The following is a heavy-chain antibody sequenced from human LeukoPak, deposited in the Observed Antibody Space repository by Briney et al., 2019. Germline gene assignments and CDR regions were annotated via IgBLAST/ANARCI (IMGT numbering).Heavy chain of an antibody. Sequence: PGGSLRLSCAASGFTFSSYSMNWVRQAPGKGLEWVSSISSSSSYIYYADSVKGRFTISRDNAKNSLYLQINSLRAEDTAVYYCARVDYDSSGYYLNFDYWGQGTLVTVSS. D-gene: IGHD3-22*01. V-gene: IGHV3-21*01. CDR1: GFTFSSYS. CDR2: ISSSSSYI. J-gene: IGHJ4*02. CDR3: ARVDYDSSGYYLNFDY.